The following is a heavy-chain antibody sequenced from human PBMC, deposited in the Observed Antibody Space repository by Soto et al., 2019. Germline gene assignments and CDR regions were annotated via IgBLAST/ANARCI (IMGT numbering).Heavy chain of an antibody. Sequence: GGSLRLSCAASGFTFRSCALSWVRQAPGKGLEWVSGISGGGKNTYYADSVKGRVAISRDNSRNILYLQMNSLRVEDTALYYCAKSEGGVSGPVDYWGQGILVTVSS. CDR1: GFTFRSCA. CDR3: AKSEGGVSGPVDY. J-gene: IGHJ4*02. V-gene: IGHV3-23*01. CDR2: ISGGGKNT. D-gene: IGHD1-26*01.